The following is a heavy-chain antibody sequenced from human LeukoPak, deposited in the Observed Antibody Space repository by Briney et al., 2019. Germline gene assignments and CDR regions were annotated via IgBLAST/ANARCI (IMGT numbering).Heavy chain of an antibody. V-gene: IGHV4-59*01. CDR3: AGASGVLRFLDWLGAFDI. J-gene: IGHJ3*02. Sequence: SETLSLTCTVSGDSISNYYWSWIRQPPGKGLEWIGYFYYTGSTNYNPSLRSRVTISVDTSKNQFSLKLSSVTAADTAVYYCAGASGVLRFLDWLGAFDIWGQGTMVTVSS. D-gene: IGHD3-3*01. CDR1: GDSISNYY. CDR2: FYYTGST.